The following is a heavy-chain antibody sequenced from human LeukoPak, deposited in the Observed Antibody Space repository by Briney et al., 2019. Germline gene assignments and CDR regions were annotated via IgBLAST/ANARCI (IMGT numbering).Heavy chain of an antibody. CDR2: IYYSRST. J-gene: IGHJ3*02. D-gene: IGHD3-10*01. CDR1: GGSISRSSYY. Sequence: SETLSLNCTVSGGSISRSSYYWGWIRPPPGKGLEWIGSIYYSRSTYYNPSLKSRVTISVDTSKNQFSLKLSSVTAADTAVYYCARASITRVAFDIWGQGTMVTVSS. CDR3: ARASITRVAFDI. V-gene: IGHV4-39*07.